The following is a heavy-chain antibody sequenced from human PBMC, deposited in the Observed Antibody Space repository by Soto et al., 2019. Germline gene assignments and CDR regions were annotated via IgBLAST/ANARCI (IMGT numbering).Heavy chain of an antibody. CDR3: ARERRDRGYCSSTSCYFDAFDI. CDR1: GGSISSYY. V-gene: IGHV4-59*01. CDR2: IYYSGST. J-gene: IGHJ3*02. Sequence: QVQLQESGPGLVKPSETLSLTCTVSGGSISSYYWSWIRQPPGKGLEWIGYIYYSGSTNYNPSLKSRVTISVDTSKNQFSLKLSSVTAADTAVYYCARERRDRGYCSSTSCYFDAFDIWGQGTMVTVSS. D-gene: IGHD2-2*01.